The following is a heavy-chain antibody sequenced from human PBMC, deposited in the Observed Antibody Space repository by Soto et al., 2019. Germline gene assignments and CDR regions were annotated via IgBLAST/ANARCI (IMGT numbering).Heavy chain of an antibody. CDR1: GFTFTRYS. V-gene: IGHV3-21*06. Sequence: GGSLRLSCAASGFTFTRYSMNWVRQAPGKGLEWVSSISCTTNYIYYGDSMKGRFTISRDNAKNSLYLEMNSLRAEDTAVYYCARESEDLTSNFDYWGQGTLVTVAS. CDR2: ISCTTNYI. CDR3: ARESEDLTSNFDY. J-gene: IGHJ4*02.